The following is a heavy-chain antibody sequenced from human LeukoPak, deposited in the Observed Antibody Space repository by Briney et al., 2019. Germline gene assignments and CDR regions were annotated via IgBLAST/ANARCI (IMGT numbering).Heavy chain of an antibody. CDR3: AKDGDGTFDY. D-gene: IGHD5-24*01. J-gene: IGHJ4*02. CDR2: ISWNSGSI. CDR1: GFTLDDYA. Sequence: GGSLRLSCAASGFTLDDYAMHWVRQAPGKGLEWVSGISWNSGSIGYADSVKGRFTISRDNAKNSLYLQMNSLRAEDTALYYCAKDGDGTFDYWGQGTLVTVSS. V-gene: IGHV3-9*01.